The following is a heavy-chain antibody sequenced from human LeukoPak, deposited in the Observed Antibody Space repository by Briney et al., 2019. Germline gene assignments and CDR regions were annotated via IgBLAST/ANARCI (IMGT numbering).Heavy chain of an antibody. D-gene: IGHD1-26*01. V-gene: IGHV3-7*01. CDR3: ARHKSSFPDDAFDI. CDR1: GFIFNSYW. Sequence: GGSLRLSCAASGFIFNSYWMSWVRQAPGKGLEWVANIKADGSEKYYVDSVRGRFTISRDNAKNSVYLQMDSLRAEDTSVYYCARHKSSFPDDAFDIWGQGTMVNVSS. CDR2: IKADGSEK. J-gene: IGHJ3*02.